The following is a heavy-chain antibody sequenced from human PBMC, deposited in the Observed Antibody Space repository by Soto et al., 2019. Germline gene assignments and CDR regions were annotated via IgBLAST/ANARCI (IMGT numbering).Heavy chain of an antibody. Sequence: SETLSLTCAVYGGSFSGYYWSWIRQPPGKGLELIGEINHSGSTNYNPSLKSRVTISVDTSKNQFSLQLSSVTAADTAVYYCARWLQFINYYYYGMDVWGQGTTVTVSS. CDR2: INHSGST. CDR3: ARWLQFINYYYYGMDV. D-gene: IGHD5-12*01. V-gene: IGHV4-34*01. CDR1: GGSFSGYY. J-gene: IGHJ6*02.